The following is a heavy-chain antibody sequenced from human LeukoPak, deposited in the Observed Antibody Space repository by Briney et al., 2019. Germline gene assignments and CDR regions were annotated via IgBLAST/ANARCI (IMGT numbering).Heavy chain of an antibody. CDR1: GFTFSNNA. J-gene: IGHJ4*02. CDR2: ITSGGST. D-gene: IGHD1-26*01. Sequence: GGSLRLSCAASGFTFSNNAMSWVRQAPGKGLEWVSTITSGGSTYYADSVKGRFTISRGSSKNTLSLQMNSLRVDDTAVYHCAKLVGPTGGFWGQGTLVTVSS. V-gene: IGHV3-23*01. CDR3: AKLVGPTGGF.